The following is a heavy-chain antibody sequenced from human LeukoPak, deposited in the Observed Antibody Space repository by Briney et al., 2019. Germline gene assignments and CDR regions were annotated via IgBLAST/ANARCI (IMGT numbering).Heavy chain of an antibody. J-gene: IGHJ4*02. CDR1: GVSISSYY. CDR2: IYYSGST. D-gene: IGHD5-24*01. Sequence: SETLSLTCTVSGVSISSYYWSWIRQPPGKGLEWIGYIYYSGSTNYNASLKSRVTISVDTSKNQFSLKLSSVTATDTAVYYCARAGWDGYNFDYWGQGTLVTVSS. V-gene: IGHV4-59*01. CDR3: ARAGWDGYNFDY.